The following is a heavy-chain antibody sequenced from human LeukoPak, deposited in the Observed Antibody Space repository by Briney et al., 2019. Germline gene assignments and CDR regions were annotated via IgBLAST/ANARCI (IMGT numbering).Heavy chain of an antibody. CDR1: GFTFSSYG. V-gene: IGHV3-33*08. Sequence: PGRSLRLSCAASGFTFSSYGMHWVRQAPGKGLEWVAVIWYDGSNKYYADSVKGRFTISRDNSKNTLYLQMNSLRAEDTAVYYCARDLGYGGNAVDYWGQGTLVTVSS. CDR2: IWYDGSNK. CDR3: ARDLGYGGNAVDY. J-gene: IGHJ4*02. D-gene: IGHD4-23*01.